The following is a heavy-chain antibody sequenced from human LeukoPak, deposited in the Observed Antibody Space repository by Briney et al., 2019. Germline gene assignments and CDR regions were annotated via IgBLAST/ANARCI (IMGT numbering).Heavy chain of an antibody. CDR2: ISAYNGNT. V-gene: IGHV1-18*01. CDR1: GYTFTSYG. J-gene: IGHJ4*02. Sequence: GASVKVSCKASGYTFTSYGISWLRQSPGQRLEWRGWISAYNGNTNYAQKLQGRVTMTTDTSTSTAYMERRSLRSDGTAVYYCARAWCSGGSCLDNDYWGQGTMVTVSS. D-gene: IGHD2-15*01. CDR3: ARAWCSGGSCLDNDY.